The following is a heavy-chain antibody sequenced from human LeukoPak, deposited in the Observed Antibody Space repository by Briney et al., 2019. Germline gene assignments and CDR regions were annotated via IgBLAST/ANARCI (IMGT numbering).Heavy chain of an antibody. CDR1: GFTFITYA. Sequence: GGSLRLSCAASGFTFITYAMHWVRQAPGKGLEWVAVISYDGSNKYYADSVKGRFTISRDNSKNTLYLQMNSLRAEDTAVYYCAKVGESYDAFDIWGQGTMVTVSS. CDR2: ISYDGSNK. D-gene: IGHD3-16*01. CDR3: AKVGESYDAFDI. V-gene: IGHV3-30*18. J-gene: IGHJ3*02.